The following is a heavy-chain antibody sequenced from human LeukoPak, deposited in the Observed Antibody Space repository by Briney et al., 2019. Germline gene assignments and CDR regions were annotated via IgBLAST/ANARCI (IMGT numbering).Heavy chain of an antibody. CDR1: GFTFSNYN. CDR2: ISSSSSYI. J-gene: IGHJ4*02. CDR3: ARDLGADY. Sequence: GALRLSCAASGFTFSNYNMNWVRQAPGKGLEWVSSISSSSSYIYYADSVKGRFTISRDNAKNSLYLQMNSLRAEDTAVYYCARDLGADYWGQGTLVTVSS. V-gene: IGHV3-21*01. D-gene: IGHD3-16*01.